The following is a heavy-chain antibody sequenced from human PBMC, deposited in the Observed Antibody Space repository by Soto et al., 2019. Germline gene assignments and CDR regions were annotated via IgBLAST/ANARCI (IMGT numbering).Heavy chain of an antibody. D-gene: IGHD3-22*01. J-gene: IGHJ6*02. Sequence: QLQLQESGPGVVKPSETLSLTCTVSGGSISSSGYYWGWIRQSPGKGLEWIGTIFYSGTTYYNPSLESRITISQDTSNNQFSLKLTSVTAADTAVYYCARHFYDSSGYPAPYYHGRDVWGQGTTVTVSS. CDR3: ARHFYDSSGYPAPYYHGRDV. V-gene: IGHV4-39*01. CDR1: GGSISSSGYY. CDR2: IFYSGTT.